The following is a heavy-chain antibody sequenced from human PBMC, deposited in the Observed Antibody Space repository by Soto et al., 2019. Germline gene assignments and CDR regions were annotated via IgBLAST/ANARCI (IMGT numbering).Heavy chain of an antibody. Sequence: GGSLRLSCAASGFIFSSYAMSWVRQAPGKGLEWVSAMRATGGSTYYVDSVKGRFTISRDKSKNTLYLQMNSLRVEDTGVYYCMRGISAPDYWGQGTLVTVSS. CDR1: GFIFSSYA. D-gene: IGHD3-16*01. CDR3: MRGISAPDY. J-gene: IGHJ4*02. V-gene: IGHV3-23*01. CDR2: MRATGGST.